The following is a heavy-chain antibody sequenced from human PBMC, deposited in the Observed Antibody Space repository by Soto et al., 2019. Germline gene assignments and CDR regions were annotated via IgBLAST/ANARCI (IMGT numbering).Heavy chain of an antibody. J-gene: IGHJ4*02. CDR2: IYYSGTT. D-gene: IGHD3-10*02. CDR1: GGSISSYY. CDR3: ARVGMFRELAFDY. V-gene: IGHV4-59*01. Sequence: QVQLQESGPGLVKPSVTLSLTCTVSGGSISSYYWSWIRQPPGKGLEWIGYIYYSGTTNYNPSLKSRVTISVDTSKSQFSLKLSSVTAADTAVYYGARVGMFRELAFDYWGQGTLVTVSS.